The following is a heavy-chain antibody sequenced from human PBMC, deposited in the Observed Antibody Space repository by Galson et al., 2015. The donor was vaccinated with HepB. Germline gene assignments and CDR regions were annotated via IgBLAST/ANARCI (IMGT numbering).Heavy chain of an antibody. J-gene: IGHJ5*02. CDR2: IGRRSRNI. CDR3: ARGPPLWFGESMRFDP. CDR1: GFIFSSYS. V-gene: IGHV3-21*01. D-gene: IGHD3-10*01. Sequence: SLRLSCAASGFIFSSYSMNWVRQAPGKGLEWVSSIGRRSRNIYYGDSVKGRFTISRDNAKNSLYLQMNSLRAEDTAVYYCARGPPLWFGESMRFDPWGQGTLVTVSS.